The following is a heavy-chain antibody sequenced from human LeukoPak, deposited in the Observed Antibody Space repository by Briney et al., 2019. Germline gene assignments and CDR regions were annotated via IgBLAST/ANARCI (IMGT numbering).Heavy chain of an antibody. J-gene: IGHJ4*02. V-gene: IGHV3-74*01. CDR3: AKDPRKQWLVQVL. D-gene: IGHD6-19*01. CDR1: GFTFSSYW. CDR2: INSDGSST. Sequence: QPGGSLRLSCAASGFTFSSYWMHWVRQAPGKGLVWVSRINSDGSSTSYADSVKGRFTISRDNAKNTLYLQMNSLRAEDTAVYYCAKDPRKQWLVQVLWGQGTLVTVSS.